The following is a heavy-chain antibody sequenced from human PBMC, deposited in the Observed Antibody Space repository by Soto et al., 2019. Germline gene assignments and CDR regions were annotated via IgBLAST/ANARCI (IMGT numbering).Heavy chain of an antibody. CDR1: GFTFSSYA. D-gene: IGHD6-6*01. V-gene: IGHV3-23*01. Sequence: GGSLRLSCAASGFTFSSYAMSWVRQAPGKGLEWVSAISGSGGSTYYADSVKGRFTISRDNSKNTLYLQMNSLRAEDTAVYYCAKEWGSIAARPGDAFDIWGQGTMVTVSS. CDR2: ISGSGGST. J-gene: IGHJ3*02. CDR3: AKEWGSIAARPGDAFDI.